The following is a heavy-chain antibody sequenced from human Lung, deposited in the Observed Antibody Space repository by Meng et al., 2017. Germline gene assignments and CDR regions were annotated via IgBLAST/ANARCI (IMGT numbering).Heavy chain of an antibody. J-gene: IGHJ4*02. CDR2: IFHSGST. CDR1: GGSITSSTW. Sequence: VPRQESGPGLFKPSGTLSLPCAVSGGSITSSTWWSWVRQTPGKGLEWFGEIFHSGSTNYNPPLESRVTISVDKSKNQFSLKVYSVTAADTATYYCARFDISSSGRGDYWGQGILVTVSS. D-gene: IGHD1-26*01. V-gene: IGHV4-4*02. CDR3: ARFDISSSGRGDY.